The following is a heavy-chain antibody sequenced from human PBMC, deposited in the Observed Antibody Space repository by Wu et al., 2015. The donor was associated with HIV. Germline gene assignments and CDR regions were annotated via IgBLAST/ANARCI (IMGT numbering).Heavy chain of an antibody. J-gene: IGHJ6*02. Sequence: QVQLVQSGAEVKKPGSSVKVSCKASGGTFNTYAISWVRQAPGQGLEWMGGIIPIFDTSKYAQKLQGRVTITTDASTSTAYMELSSLRSEDTAVYYCARDLLPTTTWTDSYYYGLVRLGPKGPTVTVSS. CDR2: IIPIFDTS. CDR1: GGTFNTYA. V-gene: IGHV1-69*05. CDR3: ARDLLPTTTWTDSYYYGLVR. D-gene: IGHD1-26*01.